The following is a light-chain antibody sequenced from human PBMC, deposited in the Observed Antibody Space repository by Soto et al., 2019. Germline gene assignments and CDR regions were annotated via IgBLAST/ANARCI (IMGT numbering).Light chain of an antibody. CDR1: QSVSSY. V-gene: IGKV3-11*01. CDR2: DAS. J-gene: IGKJ1*01. CDR3: QQRSNWRAT. Sequence: EIVLTQSPATLSLSPGERATLSCRASQSVSSYLAWYQQKPGQAPRLLIYDASNRATGIPARFSGSGSGTDFTLTISSLEPEDFAVYYCQQRSNWRATFGQGTKVELK.